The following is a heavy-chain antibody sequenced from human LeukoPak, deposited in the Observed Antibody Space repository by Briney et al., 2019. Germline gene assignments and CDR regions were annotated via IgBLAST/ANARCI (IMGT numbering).Heavy chain of an antibody. V-gene: IGHV1-18*01. CDR3: ARDGDYYGSDTYAFDI. CDR1: GYTFTSYG. D-gene: IGHD3-10*01. Sequence: ASVKVSCKASGYTFTSYGISWVRQAPGQGLEWMGWISAYNGHTQYSQKFQGRVTITRDTSASTAYMELSSLRSEDTAVYYCARDGDYYGSDTYAFDIWGQGTMVTVSS. J-gene: IGHJ3*02. CDR2: ISAYNGHT.